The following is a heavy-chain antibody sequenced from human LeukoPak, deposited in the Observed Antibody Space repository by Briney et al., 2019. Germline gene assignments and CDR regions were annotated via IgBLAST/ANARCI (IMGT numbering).Heavy chain of an antibody. V-gene: IGHV1-18*01. Sequence: ASVKVSCKASGYTFTSYGISWVRQAPGQGLEWMGWISAYNGNTNYAQKLQGRVTMTTDTFTSTAYMELRSLRSDDTAVYYCARGGRPYYDFWSGYDAFDIWGQGTMVTVSS. CDR2: ISAYNGNT. D-gene: IGHD3-3*01. J-gene: IGHJ3*02. CDR1: GYTFTSYG. CDR3: ARGGRPYYDFWSGYDAFDI.